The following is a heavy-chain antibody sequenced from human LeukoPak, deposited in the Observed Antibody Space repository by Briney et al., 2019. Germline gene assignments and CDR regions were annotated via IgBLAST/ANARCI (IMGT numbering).Heavy chain of an antibody. D-gene: IGHD5-24*01. CDR3: ARALVEMATILDY. Sequence: GGSLRLSCAASGFTFSSYAMHWVRQAPGKGLEWVAVISYDGSNKYYADSVKGRFTISRDNSKNTLYLQMNSLRAEDTAAYYCARALVEMATILDYWGQGTLVTVSS. CDR1: GFTFSSYA. CDR2: ISYDGSNK. V-gene: IGHV3-30*01. J-gene: IGHJ4*02.